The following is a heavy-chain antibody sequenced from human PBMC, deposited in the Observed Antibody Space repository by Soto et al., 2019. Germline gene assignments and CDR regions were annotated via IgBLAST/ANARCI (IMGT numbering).Heavy chain of an antibody. J-gene: IGHJ2*01. CDR1: GGSISGGVYY. Sequence: QVQLQESGPGLVKPSQTLSLTCTVSGGSISGGVYYWSWIRQPPGKGLEWIGYIFDSGSTYYNPSLRSRVPIPVATSKNQFSLRRSSVTAADTAVYYCAREIIPLPTDWYFDLWGRGTLVTVSS. D-gene: IGHD2-15*01. CDR2: IFDSGST. CDR3: AREIIPLPTDWYFDL. V-gene: IGHV4-30-4*01.